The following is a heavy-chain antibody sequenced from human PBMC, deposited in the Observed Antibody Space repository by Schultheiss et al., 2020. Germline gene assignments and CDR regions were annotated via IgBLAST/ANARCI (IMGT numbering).Heavy chain of an antibody. J-gene: IGHJ3*02. CDR1: GGSFSGYY. CDR2: INHSGST. V-gene: IGHV4-34*01. D-gene: IGHD3-3*01. CDR3: AKTYYDFWSGRGAFDI. Sequence: GSLRLSCAVYGGSFSGYYWSWIRQPPGKGLEWIGEINHSGSTNYNPSLKSRVTISVDTSKNQFSLKLSSVTAADTAVYYCAKTYYDFWSGRGAFDIWGQGTMVTVSS.